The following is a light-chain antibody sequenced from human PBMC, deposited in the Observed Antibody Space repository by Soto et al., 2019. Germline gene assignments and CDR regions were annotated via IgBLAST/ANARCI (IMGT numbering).Light chain of an antibody. J-gene: IGKJ5*01. V-gene: IGKV3-11*01. CDR3: QQRHMWPIT. Sequence: EVVLTQSPVTLSLSPGERATRSSRASQSFRGLLAWYQQKPGQAPRLLIYDAYNRATGIPPRFSGSGSGTDFTLTISSLEPEDSAVYYCQQRHMWPITFGQGTRLEIK. CDR1: QSFRGL. CDR2: DAY.